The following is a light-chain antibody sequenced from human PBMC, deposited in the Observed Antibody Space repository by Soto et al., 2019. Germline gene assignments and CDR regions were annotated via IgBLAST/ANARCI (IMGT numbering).Light chain of an antibody. CDR2: EVS. CDR3: SSYAGSSDV. J-gene: IGLJ1*01. Sequence: QSALTQPPSASGSPGQSVTISCTGTSSDVGGYNYVSWYQQHPGKAPKLMIYEVSKRPSGVPDRFSGSKSGNTASLTVSGLQAEDEADYYCSSYAGSSDVFGTGNKVTVL. CDR1: SSDVGGYNY. V-gene: IGLV2-8*01.